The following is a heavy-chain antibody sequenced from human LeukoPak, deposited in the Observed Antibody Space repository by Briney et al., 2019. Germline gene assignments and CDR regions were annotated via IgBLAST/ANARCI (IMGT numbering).Heavy chain of an antibody. V-gene: IGHV5-51*07. D-gene: IGHD3-10*01. CDR3: AMVRAADIDY. CDR2: IYPGDSDT. Sequence: GEFLKISWKGSGYSFTSYWIGWVHQMPGKGLEWMGIIYPGDSDTRYSPSFQGHVTISADKSISTAYLQWSSLKASDTAMYYCAMVRAADIDYWGQGTLVTVSS. CDR1: GYSFTSYW. J-gene: IGHJ4*02.